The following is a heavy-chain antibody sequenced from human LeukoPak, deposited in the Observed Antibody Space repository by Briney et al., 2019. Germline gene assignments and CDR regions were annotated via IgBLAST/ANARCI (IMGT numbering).Heavy chain of an antibody. V-gene: IGHV3-23*01. CDR1: GFTFNSYA. CDR3: AKGSAAARPYYFDN. CDR2: VTDSGGST. Sequence: GGSLRLFCAASGFTFNSYAMSCVRQAPGKGLEWVSAVTDSGGSTYHADSVKGRFTISRDNSKNTLYLQMNSLTAEDTAVYFCAKGSAAARPYYFDNWGQGTLVTVSS. J-gene: IGHJ4*02. D-gene: IGHD6-6*01.